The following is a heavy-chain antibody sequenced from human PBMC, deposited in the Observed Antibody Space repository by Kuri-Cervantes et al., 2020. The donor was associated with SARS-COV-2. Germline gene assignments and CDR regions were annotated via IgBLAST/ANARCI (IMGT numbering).Heavy chain of an antibody. CDR3: ARGLDTAMAYYFDY. J-gene: IGHJ4*02. D-gene: IGHD5-18*01. Sequence: ASVKVSCKASGYTFTGYYMHWVGQAPGQGLEWMGWINPNSGGTNYAQKFQGWVTMTRDTSISTAYMELSRLRSDDTAVYYCARGLDTAMAYYFDYWGQGTLVTVSS. CDR2: INPNSGGT. CDR1: GYTFTGYY. V-gene: IGHV1-2*04.